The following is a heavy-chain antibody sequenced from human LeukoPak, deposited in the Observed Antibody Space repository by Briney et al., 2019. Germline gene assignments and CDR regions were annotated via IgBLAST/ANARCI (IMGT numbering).Heavy chain of an antibody. D-gene: IGHD3-3*01. V-gene: IGHV4-38-2*01. Sequence: SETLSLTCAVSGYSISSGYYWGWIRQPPGKGLEWIGSIYHSGSTYYNPSLKSRVTISVDTSKNQFSLKLSSVTAADTAVYSCAKNGIPIFGVVIKFDYWGQGTLVTVSS. CDR3: AKNGIPIFGVVIKFDY. J-gene: IGHJ4*02. CDR2: IYHSGST. CDR1: GYSISSGYY.